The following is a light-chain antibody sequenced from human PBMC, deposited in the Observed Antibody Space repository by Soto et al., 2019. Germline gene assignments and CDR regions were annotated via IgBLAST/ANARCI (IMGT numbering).Light chain of an antibody. CDR1: SSDVGGYNY. CDR3: CSFTNSYTWV. V-gene: IGLV2-14*01. CDR2: EVS. Sequence: QSALTQPASVSGSPGQSITISCTGTSSDVGGYNYVSWFQHHPGKVPKLMIYEVSHRPSGVSDRFSGSKSGTTASLTISGLQAEDVADYYCCSFTNSYTWVFGGGTKHTVL. J-gene: IGLJ3*02.